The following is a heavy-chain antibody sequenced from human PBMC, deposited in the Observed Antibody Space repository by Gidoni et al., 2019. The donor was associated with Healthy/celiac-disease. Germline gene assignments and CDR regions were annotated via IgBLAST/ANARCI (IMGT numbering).Heavy chain of an antibody. CDR1: EYTFTGYY. J-gene: IGHJ4*02. CDR2: INPNSGGT. D-gene: IGHD6-13*01. Sequence: QVQLVQSGAEVKKPGASVKVSCKASEYTFTGYYIHWVRQAPGQGLECMGWINPNSGGTNNAQKLQGRVTMNRDTSSSTAYMELSGLRSDATAVYYGARGQVAAAGRIGAGWELRPVDYWGQGTLVTVSS. CDR3: ARGQVAAAGRIGAGWELRPVDY. V-gene: IGHV1-2*02.